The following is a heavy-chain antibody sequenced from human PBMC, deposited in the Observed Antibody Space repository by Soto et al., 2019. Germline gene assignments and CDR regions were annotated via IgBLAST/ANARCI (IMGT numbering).Heavy chain of an antibody. D-gene: IGHD1-1*01. J-gene: IGHJ4*02. CDR3: AKYGRALEVYFDY. CDR2: ISGSGGSK. CDR1: GFTFSSYG. V-gene: IGHV3-23*01. Sequence: GGSLRLSCAASGFTFSSYGMHWVRQAPGKGLEWVSAISGSGGSKYYADSVKGRFTISRDNSKNTLYLQMNSLRAEDTAVYYCAKYGRALEVYFDYWGQGTLVTVSS.